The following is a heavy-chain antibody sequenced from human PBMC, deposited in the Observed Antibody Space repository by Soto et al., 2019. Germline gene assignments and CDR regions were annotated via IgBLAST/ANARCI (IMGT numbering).Heavy chain of an antibody. CDR2: INPSGGST. Sequence: ASVKVSCKASGYTFTSYYMHWVRQAPGQGLEWIGIINPSGGSTSYAQKFQGRVTMTRDTSTSTVYMELSSLRSEDTAVYYCARDRRITIFGVVIIRGYYYYGMDVWGQGTTVTVSS. V-gene: IGHV1-46*01. D-gene: IGHD3-3*01. CDR3: ARDRRITIFGVVIIRGYYYYGMDV. CDR1: GYTFTSYY. J-gene: IGHJ6*02.